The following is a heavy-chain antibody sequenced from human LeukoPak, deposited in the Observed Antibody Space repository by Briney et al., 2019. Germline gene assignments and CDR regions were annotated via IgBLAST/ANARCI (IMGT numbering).Heavy chain of an antibody. V-gene: IGHV3-21*01. CDR3: ARDLVGAPYGMDV. CDR1: GFTFSSYS. CDR2: ISSSSSYI. Sequence: GGSLRLSCAASGFTFSSYSMNWVRQAPGKGLEWVSSISSSSSYIYYADSVKGRLTISRDNAKNSLYLQMNSLRAEDTAVYYCARDLVGAPYGMDVWGQGTTVTVSS. D-gene: IGHD1-26*01. J-gene: IGHJ6*02.